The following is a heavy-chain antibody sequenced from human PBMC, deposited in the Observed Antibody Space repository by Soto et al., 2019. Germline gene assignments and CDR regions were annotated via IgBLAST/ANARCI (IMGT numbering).Heavy chain of an antibody. D-gene: IGHD3-3*01. CDR2: ISYDGSNK. Sequence: GGSLRLSCAASGFTFSSYGMHWVRQAPGKGLEWVAVISYDGSNKYYADSVKGRFTISRDNSKNTLYLQMNSLRAEDTAVYYCVRYYDFWSGYSDAPYYWGQGPLVTVSS. CDR1: GFTFSSYG. V-gene: IGHV3-30*03. CDR3: VRYYDFWSGYSDAPYY. J-gene: IGHJ4*02.